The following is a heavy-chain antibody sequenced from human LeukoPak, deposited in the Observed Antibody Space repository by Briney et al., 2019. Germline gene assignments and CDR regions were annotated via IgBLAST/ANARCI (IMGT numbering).Heavy chain of an antibody. J-gene: IGHJ4*02. V-gene: IGHV4-39*01. CDR1: GGSINSGTYY. Sequence: PSETLSLTCTVSGGSINSGTYYWGWIRQPPGKGLEWIASMYHDGRTSYNPSLESRVTISIDTSTNQFSLKLSSVTAADTAVYYCASDHKSITMRKGQYFDYWGQGVLVTVS. CDR2: MYHDGRT. CDR3: ASDHKSITMRKGQYFDY. D-gene: IGHD1-14*01.